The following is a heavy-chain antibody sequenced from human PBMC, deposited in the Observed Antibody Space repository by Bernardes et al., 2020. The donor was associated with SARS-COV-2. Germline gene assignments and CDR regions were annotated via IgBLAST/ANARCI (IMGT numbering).Heavy chain of an antibody. D-gene: IGHD3-22*01. CDR2: ISAYNGNT. V-gene: IGHV1-18*01. CDR3: ARDRPYYYDSSGSLDAFDI. CDR1: GYTFTSYG. J-gene: IGHJ3*02. Sequence: ASVKVSCKASGYTFTSYGISWVRQAPGQGLEWMGWISAYNGNTNYAQKLQGRVTMTTDTSTSTAYMELRSLRSDDTAVYYCARDRPYYYDSSGSLDAFDIWGQGTMVTVSS.